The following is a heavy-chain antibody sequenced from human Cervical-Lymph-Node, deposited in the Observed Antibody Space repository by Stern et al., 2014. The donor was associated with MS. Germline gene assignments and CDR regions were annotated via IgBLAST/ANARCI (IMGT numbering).Heavy chain of an antibody. CDR2: ISSSGSDR. CDR3: TRGTGY. CDR1: GFTFSSYS. V-gene: IGHV3-48*04. Sequence: EVQLVESGGDLVPPGGSLRLSCEGSGFTFSSYSMNWVRQAPGKGLEWIAHISSSGSDRQYAESVKGRLTISKDNANNSLYLHMKSLTVEDTDVYYCTRGTGYWGQGTLVTVSS. J-gene: IGHJ4*02.